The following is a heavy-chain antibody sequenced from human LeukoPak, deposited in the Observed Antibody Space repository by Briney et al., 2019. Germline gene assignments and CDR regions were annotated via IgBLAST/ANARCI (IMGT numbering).Heavy chain of an antibody. CDR1: GSSFNDYY. CDR3: ARGQVPAARGYNWFDP. D-gene: IGHD2-2*01. CDR2: INARGDT. Sequence: KPSETLSLTCAVYGSSFNDYYWNWIRQPPGKGLEWIGEINARGDTNYNPSLKSRVTISVDTSKKQFSLRLTSMIAADTALYYCARGQVPAARGYNWFDPWGQGTLVTVSS. J-gene: IGHJ5*02. V-gene: IGHV4-34*01.